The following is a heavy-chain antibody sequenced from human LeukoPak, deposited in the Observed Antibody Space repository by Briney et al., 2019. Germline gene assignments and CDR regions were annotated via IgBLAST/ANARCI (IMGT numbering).Heavy chain of an antibody. CDR3: AVVGLFDYYGSGSYYFGYYYYGMDV. J-gene: IGHJ6*02. Sequence: ASVKVSCKASGYTFTGHYMHWVRHAPGQGLEWMGWINPNSGGTNYAQKFQGRVTMTRDTSISTAYMELSRLRSDDTAVYYCAVVGLFDYYGSGSYYFGYYYYGMDVWGQGTTVTVSS. D-gene: IGHD3-10*01. CDR1: GYTFTGHY. V-gene: IGHV1-2*02. CDR2: INPNSGGT.